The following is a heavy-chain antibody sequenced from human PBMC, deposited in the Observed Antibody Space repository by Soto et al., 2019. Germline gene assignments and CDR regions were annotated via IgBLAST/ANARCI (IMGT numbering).Heavy chain of an antibody. CDR1: GGSISSGGYY. D-gene: IGHD2-2*01. V-gene: IGHV4-31*03. Sequence: SETLSLTCTVSGGSISSGGYYWSWIRQHPGKGLEWIGYIYYSGSTYYNPSLKSRVTISVDTSKNQFSLKLSSVTAADTAVYYCAVVVPARFDYWGQGTLVTVTS. J-gene: IGHJ4*02. CDR2: IYYSGST. CDR3: AVVVPARFDY.